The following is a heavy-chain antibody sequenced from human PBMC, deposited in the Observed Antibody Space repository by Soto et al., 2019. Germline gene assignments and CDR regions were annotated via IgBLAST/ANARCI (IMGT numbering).Heavy chain of an antibody. D-gene: IGHD3-10*01. CDR3: ARETYSDSRTLNIHFDL. Sequence: SETLSLTCTVSGGSVTSGINYWNWIRQPPGKGLEWIGYIYHIGNTNYNPSLKGRVTISIDTSRNQVSLKLFSVTAADTAVYYCARETYSDSRTLNIHFDLWGQGTLVTVSS. CDR1: GGSVTSGINY. V-gene: IGHV4-61*01. CDR2: IYHIGNT. J-gene: IGHJ4*02.